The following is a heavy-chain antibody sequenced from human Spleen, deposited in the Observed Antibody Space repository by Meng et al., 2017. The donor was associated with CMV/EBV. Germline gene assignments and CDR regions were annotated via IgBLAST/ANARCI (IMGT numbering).Heavy chain of an antibody. D-gene: IGHD3-22*01. V-gene: IGHV3-74*01. CDR3: AILNDYDNSDYYDY. Sequence: GGSLRLSCAASGFTCSNFWMHWVRHVPGKGLVWVSRINSDWSVTSYADSGKGRFTISRDNAKDTLYLQRNSLRAEDTAVYYCAILNDYDNSDYYDYWGQGMLLTVSS. J-gene: IGHJ4*02. CDR1: GFTCSNFW. CDR2: INSDWSVT.